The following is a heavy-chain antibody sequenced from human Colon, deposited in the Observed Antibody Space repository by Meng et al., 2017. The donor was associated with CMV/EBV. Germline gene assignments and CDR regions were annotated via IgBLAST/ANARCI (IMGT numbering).Heavy chain of an antibody. Sequence: QVQLVQSGIEVKKPGAAVTVSCKTSGYTFTDYYIHWVRQAPGQGLEWMGWINSISGDTNYAQKFQGRVTMTRDTSITTAYMELNSLKSDDTAVYYCGRDRHLDPWGQGTLVTVSS. D-gene: IGHD3-3*02. J-gene: IGHJ5*02. CDR1: GYTFTDYY. CDR2: INSISGDT. CDR3: GRDRHLDP. V-gene: IGHV1-2*02.